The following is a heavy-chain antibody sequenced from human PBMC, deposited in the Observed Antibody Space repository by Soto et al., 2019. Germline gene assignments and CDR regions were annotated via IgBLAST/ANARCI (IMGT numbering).Heavy chain of an antibody. CDR2: ISGSGGST. CDR3: AKIRGITMIVVVITRGYFDY. J-gene: IGHJ4*02. CDR1: GFTFSSYA. D-gene: IGHD3-22*01. Sequence: RLSCAASGFTFSSYAMSWVRQAPGKGLEWVSAISGSGGSTYYADSVKGRFTISRDNSKNTLYLQMNSLRAEDTAVYYCAKIRGITMIVVVITRGYFDYWGQGTLVTVSS. V-gene: IGHV3-23*01.